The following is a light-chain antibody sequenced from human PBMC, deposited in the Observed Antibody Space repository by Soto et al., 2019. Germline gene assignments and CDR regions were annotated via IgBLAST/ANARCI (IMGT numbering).Light chain of an antibody. CDR2: RAS. CDR3: QRYGPSPPWM. V-gene: IGKV3-20*01. J-gene: IGKJ1*01. Sequence: EIVFTQSPGTLSLSRGERATLSCRASQSVGTNYIAWYQQKHGQSPRLLIYRASIRATGIPERFSGSVSGPESTLIIDGLKPEDFAIYFFQRYGPSPPWMFGQGTMVE. CDR1: QSVGTNY.